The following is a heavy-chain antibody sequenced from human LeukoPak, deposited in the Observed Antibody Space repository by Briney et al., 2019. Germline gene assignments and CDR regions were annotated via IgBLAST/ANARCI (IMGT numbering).Heavy chain of an antibody. V-gene: IGHV1-2*02. Sequence: GASVKVSCKASGYTFTGYYMLWVRQAPGQGLEWMGWINPNSGGTNYAQKFQGRVTMTRDASISTACMELSRLRSDDTAVYYCCRDYYDSSGYYGLRDAFDIWGQGRMVTVSS. J-gene: IGHJ3*02. CDR1: GYTFTGYY. D-gene: IGHD3-22*01. CDR2: INPNSGGT. CDR3: CRDYYDSSGYYGLRDAFDI.